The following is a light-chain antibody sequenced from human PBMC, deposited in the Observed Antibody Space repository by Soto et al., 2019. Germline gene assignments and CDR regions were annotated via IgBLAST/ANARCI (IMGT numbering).Light chain of an antibody. J-gene: IGLJ3*02. V-gene: IGLV2-8*01. CDR3: SSYAGSNIWV. Sequence: QSVLTQPPSASGSPGRSVTISCSGTSSDVGDYNSVSWYQQHPGKAPKLMIYEVSKRPSGVPDRFSGSKSGNAASLTVSGLQAEDEADYYCSSYAGSNIWVFGGGTQLTVL. CDR2: EVS. CDR1: SSDVGDYNS.